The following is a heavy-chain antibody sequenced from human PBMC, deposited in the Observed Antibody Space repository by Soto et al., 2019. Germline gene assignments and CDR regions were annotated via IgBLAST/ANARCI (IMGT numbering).Heavy chain of an antibody. CDR2: ISAYNGNT. J-gene: IGHJ6*03. CDR1: GYTLTSYG. Sequence: ASVKGACKASGYTLTSYGISWVRQAPGQGLEWMGWISAYNGNTNYAQKLQGRVTMTTDTSTSTAYMELRSLRSDDTAVYYCGKDMHCSSTSCFLAYSYYYRDVGGKGPTATVPS. D-gene: IGHD2-2*01. CDR3: GKDMHCSSTSCFLAYSYYYRDV. V-gene: IGHV1-18*01.